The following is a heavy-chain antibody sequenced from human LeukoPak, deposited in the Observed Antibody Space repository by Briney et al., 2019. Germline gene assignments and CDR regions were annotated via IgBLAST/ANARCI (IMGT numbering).Heavy chain of an antibody. V-gene: IGHV5-51*01. Sequence: GESLKISCKGSGYNFTNYWIGWVRQMPGKGLEWMGTIYPGDSDTRYSPSFQGQVTISADKSISTAYLQWNSLQASDTAMYYCARRKLAAAAPRHAFDIWGQGTMVTVSS. CDR3: ARRKLAAAAPRHAFDI. CDR1: GYNFTNYW. CDR2: IYPGDSDT. D-gene: IGHD6-13*01. J-gene: IGHJ3*02.